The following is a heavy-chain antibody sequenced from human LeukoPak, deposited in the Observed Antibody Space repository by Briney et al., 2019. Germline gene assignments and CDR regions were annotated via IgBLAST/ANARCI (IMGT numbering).Heavy chain of an antibody. CDR3: ASLSTDLRYYYDSSGYYRAHMDV. CDR2: INPNSGGT. Sequence: ASVKVSCKASGYTFTGYYMHWVRQAPGQGLEWMGWINPNSGGTNYAQKFQGRVTMTRDTSISTAYMELSRLRSDDTAVYYCASLSTDLRYYYDSSGYYRAHMDVWGKGTTVTVSS. CDR1: GYTFTGYY. J-gene: IGHJ6*04. D-gene: IGHD3-22*01. V-gene: IGHV1-2*02.